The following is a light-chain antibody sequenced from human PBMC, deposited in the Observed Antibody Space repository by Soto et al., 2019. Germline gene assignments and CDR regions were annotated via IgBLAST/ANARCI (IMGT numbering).Light chain of an antibody. J-gene: IGKJ5*01. CDR2: KVS. CDR3: RQGPHVPFT. V-gene: IGKV2-30*01. Sequence: DVVVTQSPLSLSVTLGQSASISCRCSQSLVYSDGRTYLTWFHQRPGQSPRRLIYKVSNVDSGAQDRFSGIGQGTDSTLKIRGLGAEDLGLNYGRQGPHVPFTFGQGPR. CDR1: QSLVYSDGRTY.